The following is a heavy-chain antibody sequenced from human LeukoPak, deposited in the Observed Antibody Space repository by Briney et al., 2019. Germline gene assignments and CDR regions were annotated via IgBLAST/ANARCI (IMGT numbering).Heavy chain of an antibody. CDR3: ARDPAYSSSPNWYFDL. Sequence: SVKVSCKASGGTFSSYAISWVRQAPGQGLEWMGGIIPIFGTANYAQKFQGRVTITVDESTSTAYMELSSLRSEDTAVYYCARDPAYSSSPNWYFDLWGRGTLVTVSS. CDR1: GGTFSSYA. V-gene: IGHV1-69*13. D-gene: IGHD6-6*01. J-gene: IGHJ2*01. CDR2: IIPIFGTA.